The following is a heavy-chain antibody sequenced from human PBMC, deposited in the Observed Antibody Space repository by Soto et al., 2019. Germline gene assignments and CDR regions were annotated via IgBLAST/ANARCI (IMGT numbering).Heavy chain of an antibody. Sequence: GESLKISCKASGNIFSSYWIIWVRQLPGKGLESMGIIYPGDSETTYSPSFQGQVSISADKSLTTAFLQWSSLKASDTAMYYCARRGLDDDAYDIWGQGTMVTVSS. D-gene: IGHD5-12*01. J-gene: IGHJ3*02. CDR3: ARRGLDDDAYDI. CDR2: IYPGDSET. V-gene: IGHV5-51*01. CDR1: GNIFSSYW.